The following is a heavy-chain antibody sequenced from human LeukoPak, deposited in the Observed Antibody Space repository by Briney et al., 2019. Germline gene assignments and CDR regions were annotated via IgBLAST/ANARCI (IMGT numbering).Heavy chain of an antibody. Sequence: SETLSLTCTVSGGSISSYYWSWIRQPAGKGLEWIRYIYYSGSTNYNPSLKSRVTISVDTSKNQFSLKLSSVTAADTAVYYCARMRGYCSSTSCLATDGFDYWGQGTLVTDSS. CDR3: ARMRGYCSSTSCLATDGFDY. CDR1: GGSISSYY. V-gene: IGHV4-59*01. D-gene: IGHD2-2*01. CDR2: IYYSGST. J-gene: IGHJ4*02.